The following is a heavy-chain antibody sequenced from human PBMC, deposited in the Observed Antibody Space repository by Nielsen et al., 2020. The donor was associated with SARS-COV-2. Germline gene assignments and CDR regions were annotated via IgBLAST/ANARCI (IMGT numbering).Heavy chain of an antibody. Sequence: PGKGLEWIGYIYYSGSTYYNPSLKSRVTISVDTSKNQFSLKLSSVTAADTAVYYCARDRGFFDTMVRGVRFYYYYMDVWGKGTTVTVSS. J-gene: IGHJ6*03. CDR3: ARDRGFFDTMVRGVRFYYYYMDV. V-gene: IGHV4-31*02. D-gene: IGHD3-10*01. CDR2: IYYSGST.